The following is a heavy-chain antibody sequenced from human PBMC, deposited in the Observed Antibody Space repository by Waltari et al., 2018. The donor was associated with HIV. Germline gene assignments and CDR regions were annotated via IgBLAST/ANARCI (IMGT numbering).Heavy chain of an antibody. V-gene: IGHV3-33*01. Sequence: QVQLVESGGGVVQPGRSLRLSCAASGFTFSNFAMHWVRQAPGKGVEGVGVIWYDGDNKYYEDSVKGRFTISRDNSKNTLYLKMNSLRVEDTAVYYCARGGYYYDISGYYHYWGQGTLVTVSS. D-gene: IGHD3-22*01. CDR1: GFTFSNFA. J-gene: IGHJ4*02. CDR2: IWYDGDNK. CDR3: ARGGYYYDISGYYHY.